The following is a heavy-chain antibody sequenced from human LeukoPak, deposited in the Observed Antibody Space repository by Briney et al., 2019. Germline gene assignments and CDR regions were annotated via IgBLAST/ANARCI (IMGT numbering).Heavy chain of an antibody. CDR1: GFSLSTSGLG. CDR3: ALSPDIAAAGIMSWFDP. V-gene: IGHV2-5*02. D-gene: IGHD6-13*01. CDR2: IYWDDDK. J-gene: IGHJ5*02. Sequence: SGPTLVNPTQTLTVTCTFSGFSLSTSGLGVGWIRQPPGKALERITVIYWDDDKRYSPSLKSRLTITKDTSKNQVVLTMTNMDPVDTATYYCALSPDIAAAGIMSWFDPWGQGTLVTVSS.